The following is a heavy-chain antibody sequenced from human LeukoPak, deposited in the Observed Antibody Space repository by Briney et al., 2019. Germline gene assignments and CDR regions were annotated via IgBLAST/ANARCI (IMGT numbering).Heavy chain of an antibody. J-gene: IGHJ6*03. D-gene: IGHD2/OR15-2a*01. Sequence: SETLSLSCTVSGASFDNSYCWTWVRQPPGKRPEWIGTIYSSEFTYYSPSLRSRVTISADTSKNLFSLRLTSVTAADTAKYYCARDFFRGYYSYLDVWGKGTTVIVSS. CDR3: ARDFFRGYYSYLDV. V-gene: IGHV4-38-2*02. CDR2: IYSSEFT. CDR1: GASFDNSYC.